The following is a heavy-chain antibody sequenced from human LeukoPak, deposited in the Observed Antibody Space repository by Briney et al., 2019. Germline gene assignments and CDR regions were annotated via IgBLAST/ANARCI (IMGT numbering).Heavy chain of an antibody. CDR1: GYTFTGYY. Sequence: ASVKVSCKASGYTFTGYYMHWVRQAPGQGLEWMGRINPNSGGTNYAQKFQGRVTMTRDTSISTAYMELSRLRSDATAVYYCARGTVSAVTNWFDPWGQGTLVTVSS. J-gene: IGHJ5*02. CDR2: INPNSGGT. CDR3: ARGTVSAVTNWFDP. V-gene: IGHV1-2*06. D-gene: IGHD4-23*01.